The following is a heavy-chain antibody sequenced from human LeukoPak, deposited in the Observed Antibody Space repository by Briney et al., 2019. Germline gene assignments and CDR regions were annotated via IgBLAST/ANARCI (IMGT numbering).Heavy chain of an antibody. CDR2: IYSGGST. V-gene: IGHV3-53*01. J-gene: IGHJ4*02. CDR3: AKVQRSGFNMNFDS. D-gene: IGHD3/OR15-3a*01. Sequence: GGSLRLSCAASGFTVSSNYMSWVRQAPGKGLEWVSVIYSGGSTYYADSVKGRFTISRDNSKNTAYLQMNSLRAGDTAVYYCAKVQRSGFNMNFDSWGQGTLVTVSS. CDR1: GFTVSSNY.